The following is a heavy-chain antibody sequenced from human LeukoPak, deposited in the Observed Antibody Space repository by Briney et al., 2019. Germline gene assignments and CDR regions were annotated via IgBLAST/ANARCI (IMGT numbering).Heavy chain of an antibody. V-gene: IGHV3-53*01. D-gene: IGHD3-22*01. Sequence: GESLRLSCAVSGFIVSSDYMSWVRQAPGKGLEWVSTIYSGGSTYYADSVKGRFTISRDNSKNSLYLQMNSLRAEDTAVYYCARGSTYYDSSGQVPFDYWGQGTLVTVSS. CDR1: GFIVSSDY. CDR2: IYSGGST. CDR3: ARGSTYYDSSGQVPFDY. J-gene: IGHJ4*02.